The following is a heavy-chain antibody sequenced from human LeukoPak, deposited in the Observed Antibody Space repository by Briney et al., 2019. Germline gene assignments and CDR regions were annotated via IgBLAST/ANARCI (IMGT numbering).Heavy chain of an antibody. D-gene: IGHD6-6*01. V-gene: IGHV3-48*01. CDR2: ISGSSSTI. Sequence: GGSLRLSCAASGFTFSSYSMNWVRQAPGKGLEWVSYISGSSSTIYYADSVKGRFTISRDNAKNSLYLQMNSLRAEDTAVYYCASEYSSSSPHYYYYYYMDVWGKGTTVTVSS. CDR1: GFTFSSYS. J-gene: IGHJ6*03. CDR3: ASEYSSSSPHYYYYYYMDV.